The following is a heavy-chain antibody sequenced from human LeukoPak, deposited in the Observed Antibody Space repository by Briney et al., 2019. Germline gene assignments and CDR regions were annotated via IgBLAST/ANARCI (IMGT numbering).Heavy chain of an antibody. CDR1: GGSFSGYY. D-gene: IGHD2-15*01. J-gene: IGHJ6*02. CDR2: INHSGST. V-gene: IGHV4-34*01. CDR3: ARRRVVVAATRDYGMDV. Sequence: SETLSLTCAVYGGSFSGYYWSWIRQPPGKGLEWIGEINHSGSTNYNPSLKSRVTISVDTSKNQFSLKLSSVTPADTAVYYCARRRVVVAATRDYGMDVWGQGTTVTVSS.